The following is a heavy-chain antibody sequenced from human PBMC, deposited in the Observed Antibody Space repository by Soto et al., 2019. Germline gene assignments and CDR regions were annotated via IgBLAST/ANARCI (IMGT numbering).Heavy chain of an antibody. Sequence: EVQLLQSGGGLGQPGGSLRLSCAASGFTFNNFAMTWVRQAPGKGLEWVSSVSSGGDNTWYADSVKGRFTISRYNAKNTLYLHMTILGAADTAVYYRAKVHVSHSNFGGGYLLDFWGQGTRVTVSS. D-gene: IGHD4-4*01. J-gene: IGHJ4*02. CDR3: AKVHVSHSNFGGGYLLDF. V-gene: IGHV3-23*01. CDR1: GFTFNNFA. CDR2: VSSGGDNT.